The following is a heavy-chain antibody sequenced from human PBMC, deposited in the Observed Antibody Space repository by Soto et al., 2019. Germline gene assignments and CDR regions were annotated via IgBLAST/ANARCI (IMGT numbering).Heavy chain of an antibody. CDR3: ASTVVTGY. CDR2: INYDGSST. Sequence: EVQPVESGGGLVQPGGSLRLSCAASGFTFSSDWMHWVRQAPGKGLVWVSRINYDGSSTSYADSVKGRFTISRDNAKNTLYLQMNSLRAEDTAVYYCASTVVTGYWGQGTLVTVSS. V-gene: IGHV3-74*01. D-gene: IGHD2-21*02. J-gene: IGHJ4*02. CDR1: GFTFSSDW.